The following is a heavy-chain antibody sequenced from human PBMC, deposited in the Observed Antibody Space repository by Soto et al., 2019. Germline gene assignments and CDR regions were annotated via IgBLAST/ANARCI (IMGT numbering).Heavy chain of an antibody. V-gene: IGHV1-46*03. D-gene: IGHD2-8*01. J-gene: IGHJ4*02. CDR1: GYTFTHYY. Sequence: ASVKVSCKASGYTFTHYYIHWVRQAPGQGLEWMGMINPSGGSTSYAQKFQGRLTMTTDTSTNTVYMELSSLRSEDTAVYYCARPPFPVCINAICYLLDFWGQGALVTVSS. CDR3: ARPPFPVCINAICYLLDF. CDR2: INPSGGST.